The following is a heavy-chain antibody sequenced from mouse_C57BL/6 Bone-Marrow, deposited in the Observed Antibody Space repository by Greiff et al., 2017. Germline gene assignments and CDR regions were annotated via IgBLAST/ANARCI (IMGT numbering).Heavy chain of an antibody. Sequence: QVQLQQPGAELVRPGSSVKLSCKASGYTFTSYWMHWVKQRPIQGLEWIGNIDPSDSETHSNQKFKDKATLTVDKSSSTAYMHLSSLTSEDSAVYCLARPYGSSEAWFAYWGQGTLVTVSA. CDR2: IDPSDSET. CDR3: ARPYGSSEAWFAY. D-gene: IGHD1-1*01. J-gene: IGHJ3*01. V-gene: IGHV1-52*01. CDR1: GYTFTSYW.